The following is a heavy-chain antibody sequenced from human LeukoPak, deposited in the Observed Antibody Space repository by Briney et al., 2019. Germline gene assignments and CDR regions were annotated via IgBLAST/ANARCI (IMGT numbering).Heavy chain of an antibody. Sequence: PGGSLRLSCAASGFTFSSYGMSWVRQAPGKGLEWVANIKQDGSDKYYVGSVKGRFTISRDNAKNSLYLQMNSLRAEDTAVYYCARIQNNWFDPWGQGTLVTVSS. CDR3: ARIQNNWFDP. J-gene: IGHJ5*02. CDR2: IKQDGSDK. V-gene: IGHV3-7*01. CDR1: GFTFSSYG.